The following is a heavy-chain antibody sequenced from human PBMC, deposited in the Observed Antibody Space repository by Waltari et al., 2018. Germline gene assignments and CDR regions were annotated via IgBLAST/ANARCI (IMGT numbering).Heavy chain of an antibody. D-gene: IGHD4-4*01. CDR1: GGTFSSYA. Sequence: QVQLVQSGAEVKKPGSSVKVSCKASGGTFSSYAISWVRQGPGQGLEWMGGIIPILGIANYAQKFQGRVTITADESTSTAYMELSSLRSEDTAVYYCARGFRYYSNLNWFDPWGQGTLVTVSS. J-gene: IGHJ5*02. CDR3: ARGFRYYSNLNWFDP. V-gene: IGHV1-69*04. CDR2: IIPILGIA.